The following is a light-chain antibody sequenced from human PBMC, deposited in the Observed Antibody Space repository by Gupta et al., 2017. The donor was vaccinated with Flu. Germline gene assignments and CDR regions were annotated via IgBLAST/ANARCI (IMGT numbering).Light chain of an antibody. CDR1: VLAKKY. V-gene: IGLV3-27*01. CDR2: KDS. J-gene: IGLJ1*01. CDR3: YSAADNNLDV. Sequence: SYELTQPSSVSVSPGQTARITCSGDVLAKKYARWFQQKPGQAPVLVIYKDSERPSGILERFSGSSSGTTVTLTISGAQVEDEADYYCYSAADNNLDVFGTGTKVTVL.